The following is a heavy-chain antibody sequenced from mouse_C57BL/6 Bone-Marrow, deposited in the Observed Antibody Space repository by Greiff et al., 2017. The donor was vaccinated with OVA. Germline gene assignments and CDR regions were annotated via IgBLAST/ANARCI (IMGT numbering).Heavy chain of an antibody. V-gene: IGHV1-64*01. D-gene: IGHD1-1*01. J-gene: IGHJ3*01. CDR2: IHPNSGST. CDR1: GYTFTSYW. Sequence: QVQLQQPGAELVKPGTSVKLSCKASGYTFTSYWMHWVKQRPGQGLEWIGMIHPNSGSTNYNEKFKSKATLTVDKSSSTAYMQLSSLTSEDSAVYYGARENYYSSSYWFAYWGQGTLVTVSA. CDR3: ARENYYSSSYWFAY.